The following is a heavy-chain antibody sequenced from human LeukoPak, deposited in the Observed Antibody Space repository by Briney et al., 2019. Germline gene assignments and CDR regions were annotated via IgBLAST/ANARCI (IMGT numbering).Heavy chain of an antibody. CDR1: GFTFSSYS. Sequence: GGSLRLSCAASGFTFSSYSTNWVRQAPGKGLEWVSSISSSSSYIYYADSVRGRFTISRDNAKNSLYLQMNSLRAEDTAVYYCARTPVGVSAGDYYFDYWGQGTLVTVSS. CDR3: ARTPVGVSAGDYYFDY. V-gene: IGHV3-21*01. CDR2: ISSSSSYI. J-gene: IGHJ4*02. D-gene: IGHD2-2*01.